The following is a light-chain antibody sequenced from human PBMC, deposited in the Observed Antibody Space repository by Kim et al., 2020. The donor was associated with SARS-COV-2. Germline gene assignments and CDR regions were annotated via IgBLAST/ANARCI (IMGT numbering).Light chain of an antibody. V-gene: IGLV8-61*01. CDR2: TTN. Sequence: QTVVTQEPSVSVSPGGTVTLTCALTSGSVSATYYPSWHQQTPGQAPRTLIYTTNTRSSGVPDRFSGSILGNKAALTITGAQADDESDYYCVLYMRSGIGVLGGGTQLTVL. CDR3: VLYMRSGIGV. CDR1: SGSVSATYY. J-gene: IGLJ3*02.